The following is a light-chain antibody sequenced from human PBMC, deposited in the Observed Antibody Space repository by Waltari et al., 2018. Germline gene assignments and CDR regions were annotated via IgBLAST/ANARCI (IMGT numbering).Light chain of an antibody. CDR3: QTWATGGV. CDR2: LNGDGSH. V-gene: IGLV4-69*01. Sequence: QFVVTRSPSASASLGASVRLTCTLSGGHINYAIAWHQQRPEKGLRFLIKLNGDGSHTKGDGIPDRFSASSSGSDYYLTISSLQSEDEADYYCQTWATGGVFGGGTKLTVL. J-gene: IGLJ3*02. CDR1: GGHINYA.